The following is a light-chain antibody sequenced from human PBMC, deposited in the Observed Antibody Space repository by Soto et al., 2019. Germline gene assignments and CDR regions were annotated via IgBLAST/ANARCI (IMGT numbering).Light chain of an antibody. CDR2: DAS. V-gene: IGKV1-5*01. Sequence: DSQITQSPSILSASVGDRVAITCRASQTISTWLAWYQLKPGKAPKLLIFDASSLESGVPSRFGGSGSGTEFTLTISSLQPDDFATYYCQQYNTYSWTFGQGTKV. CDR3: QQYNTYSWT. CDR1: QTISTW. J-gene: IGKJ1*01.